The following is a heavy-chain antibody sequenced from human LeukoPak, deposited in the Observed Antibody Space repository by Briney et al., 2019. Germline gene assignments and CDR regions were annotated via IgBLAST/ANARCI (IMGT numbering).Heavy chain of an antibody. Sequence: GGSLRLSCAASGFTFSSYWMHWVRHAPGKGLVWVSRINSDVSSTSYADSVKGRFTISRDNAKNTLYLQMNSLRAEDTAVYYCALVAGTSYFDYWGQGTLVTVSS. CDR2: INSDVSST. CDR1: GFTFSSYW. D-gene: IGHD6-19*01. J-gene: IGHJ4*02. V-gene: IGHV3-74*01. CDR3: ALVAGTSYFDY.